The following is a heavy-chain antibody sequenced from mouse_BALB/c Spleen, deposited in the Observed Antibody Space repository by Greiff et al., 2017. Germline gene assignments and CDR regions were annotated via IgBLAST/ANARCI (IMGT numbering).Heavy chain of an antibody. CDR2: IWSDGST. D-gene: IGHD3-2*01. V-gene: IGHV2-6-2*01. J-gene: IGHJ4*01. CDR1: GFSLTSYG. Sequence: QVHVKQSGPDLVAPSQSLSITCTVSGFSLTSYGVHWVRQPPGKGLEWLVVIWSDGSTTYNSALKSGLSIIKDNSKSQVFLKMNSLQTDDTAVYYCAGHLDSSGYGYAMDYWGQGTSVTVSS. CDR3: AGHLDSSGYGYAMDY.